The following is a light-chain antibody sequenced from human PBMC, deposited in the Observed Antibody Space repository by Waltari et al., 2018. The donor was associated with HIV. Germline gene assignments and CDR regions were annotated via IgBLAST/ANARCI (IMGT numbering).Light chain of an antibody. CDR3: QHASSFPHT. J-gene: IGKJ4*01. CDR2: DTS. V-gene: IGKV3-11*01. CDR1: QDISSH. Sequence: EIVLTQSPATLSLSPGERATLSCRASQDISSHLAWFQQKPGQAPRLLIYDTSNRATGIPSRFSGSGSGTDFTLTISSLEPEDFATYYCQHASSFPHTFGGGTRVEMK.